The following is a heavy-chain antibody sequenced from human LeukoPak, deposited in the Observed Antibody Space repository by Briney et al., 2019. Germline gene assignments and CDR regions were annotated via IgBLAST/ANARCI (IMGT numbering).Heavy chain of an antibody. Sequence: KASETLSLTCTVSGGSISSYYWNWIRQSPGKGLEWIGYIHYSGSTNYNPSLKSRVTISADTSKNQFSLKLSSVTAADTAVYYCARSFWGAYFDYWGQGTLVTVSS. J-gene: IGHJ4*02. D-gene: IGHD3-16*01. V-gene: IGHV4-59*01. CDR1: GGSISSYY. CDR3: ARSFWGAYFDY. CDR2: IHYSGST.